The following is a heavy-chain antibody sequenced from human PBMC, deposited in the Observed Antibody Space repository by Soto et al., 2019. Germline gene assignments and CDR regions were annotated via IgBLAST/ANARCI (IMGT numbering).Heavy chain of an antibody. CDR1: GGSISSYY. Sequence: QVQLQESGPGLVKPSETLSLTCTVSGGSISSYYWSWIRQPPGKGLEWIGYIYYSGSTNYNPSLKSRATRSVDTSKNQFSLKLSSVTAAATAVYYCARGKKQLGYYYDYIDVWGKGTTVTVSS. CDR2: IYYSGST. D-gene: IGHD6-13*01. CDR3: ARGKKQLGYYYDYIDV. V-gene: IGHV4-59*01. J-gene: IGHJ6*03.